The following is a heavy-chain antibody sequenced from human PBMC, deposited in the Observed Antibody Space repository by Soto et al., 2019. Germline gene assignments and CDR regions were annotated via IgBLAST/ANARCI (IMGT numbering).Heavy chain of an antibody. D-gene: IGHD3-16*01. CDR2: IKQDGREK. CDR3: ARGGSYWDY. V-gene: IGHV3-7*04. J-gene: IGHJ4*02. CDR1: GFTFSSYW. Sequence: EVQLVESGGGLVQPGGSLRLSCAASGFTFSSYWMSWVRQAPGKGLEWVANIKQDGREKYYGDSVKGRFTISRDNAKNSLYLQMNRLRAEDTAVYYCARGGSYWDYWGQGTLDTVSS.